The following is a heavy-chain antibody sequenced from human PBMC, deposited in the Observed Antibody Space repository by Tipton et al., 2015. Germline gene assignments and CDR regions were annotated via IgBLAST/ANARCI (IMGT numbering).Heavy chain of an antibody. D-gene: IGHD1-26*01. CDR3: ARCVGSRWFDP. V-gene: IGHV4-39*07. J-gene: IGHJ5*02. CDR1: GGSISSSSYY. CDR2: IYYSGST. Sequence: TLSLTCTVSGGSISSSSYYWGWIRQPPGKGLEWIGNIYYSGSTSYNPSLKSRVTISVDTSQEQFSLRLSSVTAADTAVYYCARCVGSRWFDPWGQGTLVSVSS.